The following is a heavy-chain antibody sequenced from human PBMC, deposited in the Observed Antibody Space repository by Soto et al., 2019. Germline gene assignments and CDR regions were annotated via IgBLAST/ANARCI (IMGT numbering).Heavy chain of an antibody. D-gene: IGHD3-10*01. J-gene: IGHJ6*02. CDR1: GYTFTSYA. Sequence: QVPLVQSGAEVKKPGASVKVSCKASGYTFTSYAMHWVRQAPGQRLEWMGWINAGNGNTKYSQKFQGRVTITRDTSASTADMELSSLRSEDTAVYYCARVSRGSGSYGGMDVWGQGTTVTVSS. V-gene: IGHV1-3*01. CDR2: INAGNGNT. CDR3: ARVSRGSGSYGGMDV.